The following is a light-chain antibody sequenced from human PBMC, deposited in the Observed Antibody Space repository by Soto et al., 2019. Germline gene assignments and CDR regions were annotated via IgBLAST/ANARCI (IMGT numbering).Light chain of an antibody. CDR1: QSVSSY. V-gene: IGKV3-11*01. CDR3: QQRSNWPPWT. J-gene: IGKJ1*01. Sequence: IVLTQSPSTLSLSPGERATLSCRASQSVSSYLAWYQQKPCQAPRLPIYDASNRATGIPARFSGSGSGTDFTLTISSLEPEDFAVYYCQQRSNWPPWTFGQGTKVDIK. CDR2: DAS.